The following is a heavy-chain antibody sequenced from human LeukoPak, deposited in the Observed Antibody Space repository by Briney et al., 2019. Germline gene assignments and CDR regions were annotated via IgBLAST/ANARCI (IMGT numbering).Heavy chain of an antibody. CDR1: GFTFSSHS. CDR3: AREDTGGFDL. CDR2: ISFSSTYI. Sequence: GGSLRLSCAASGFTFSSHSMNWVRQAPGKGLEWVSSISFSSTYIYYRDSVKGRFTISRDNAKNSLYLQMNSLGVEDTAIYYCAREDTGGFDLWGQGTLVTVSS. V-gene: IGHV3-21*01. D-gene: IGHD2-8*02. J-gene: IGHJ4*02.